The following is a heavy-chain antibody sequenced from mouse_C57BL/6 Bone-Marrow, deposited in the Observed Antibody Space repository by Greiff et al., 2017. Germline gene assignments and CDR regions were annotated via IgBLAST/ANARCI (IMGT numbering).Heavy chain of an antibody. Sequence: EVKLMESGGGLVKPGGSLKLSCAASGFTFSSYAMSWVRQTPEKRLEWVATISDGCSYTYYPDNVKGRFTISRDNAKNNLYLQMSHLKSEDTAMYYCARGDGYPLAMDNWGQGPSVTVSS. CDR3: ARGDGYPLAMDN. V-gene: IGHV5-4*03. CDR1: GFTFSSYA. D-gene: IGHD2-3*01. CDR2: ISDGCSYT. J-gene: IGHJ4*01.